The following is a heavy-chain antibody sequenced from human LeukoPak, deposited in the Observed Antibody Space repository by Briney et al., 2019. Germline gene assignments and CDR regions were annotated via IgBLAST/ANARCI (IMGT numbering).Heavy chain of an antibody. D-gene: IGHD1-26*01. CDR1: GFTFSTYD. Sequence: PGGSLRLSCAASGFTFSTYDVNWVRQAPGKGLEWVSYISTSGSTMYYADSVKGRFTISRDNSKNTLYLQMGSLRAEDTAVYYCAKWEYGMDVWGQGTTVTVSS. J-gene: IGHJ6*02. CDR3: AKWEYGMDV. V-gene: IGHV3-48*03. CDR2: ISTSGSTM.